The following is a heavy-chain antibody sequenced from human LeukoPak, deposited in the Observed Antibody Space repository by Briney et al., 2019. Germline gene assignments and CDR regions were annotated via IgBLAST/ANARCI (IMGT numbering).Heavy chain of an antibody. CDR1: GGSISSSSYY. J-gene: IGHJ5*02. CDR3: ARVTRNCTNGVCRQNWFDP. Sequence: SETLSLTCTVSGGSISSSSYYWGWIRQPPGKGLEWIGSIYYSGSTYYNPSLKSRVTISVDTSKNQFSLKLSSVTAADTAVYYCARVTRNCTNGVCRQNWFDPWGQGTLVTVSS. D-gene: IGHD2-8*01. V-gene: IGHV4-39*07. CDR2: IYYSGST.